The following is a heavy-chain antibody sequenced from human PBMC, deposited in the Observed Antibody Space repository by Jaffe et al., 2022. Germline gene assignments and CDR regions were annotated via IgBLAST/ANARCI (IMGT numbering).Heavy chain of an antibody. J-gene: IGHJ4*02. D-gene: IGHD3-10*01. V-gene: IGHV3-30*02. CDR3: AKDSFRGITMVQEGVSPYYFDY. CDR1: GFTFSSYG. CDR2: IRYDGSNK. Sequence: QVQLVESGGGVVQPGGSLRLSCAASGFTFSSYGMHWVRQAPGKGLEWVAFIRYDGSNKYYADSVKGRFTISRDNSKNTLYLQMNSLRAEDTAVYYCAKDSFRGITMVQEGVSPYYFDYWGQGTLVTVSS.